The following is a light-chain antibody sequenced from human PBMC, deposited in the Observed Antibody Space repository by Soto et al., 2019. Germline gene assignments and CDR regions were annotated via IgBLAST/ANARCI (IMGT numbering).Light chain of an antibody. Sequence: QSVLSPPASVSGSRGQAIAISCFGRNTDVGQGKSVSWYQQGPGKAPKLLIFEVTNRPSGISSRFSGSRSGNTASLTISGLQPDDEGDYYCVSYTDTDTLVFGTGTKVTVL. J-gene: IGLJ1*01. V-gene: IGLV2-14*01. CDR3: VSYTDTDTLV. CDR2: EVT. CDR1: NTDVGQGKS.